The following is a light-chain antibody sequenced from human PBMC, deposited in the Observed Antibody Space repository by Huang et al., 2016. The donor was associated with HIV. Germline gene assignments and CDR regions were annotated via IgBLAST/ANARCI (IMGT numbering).Light chain of an antibody. CDR1: QSVTRNY. V-gene: IGKV3-20*01. CDR3: QQFGSSPPYS. CDR2: GAS. J-gene: IGKJ2*03. Sequence: EIVLTQSPDPLSLSPGERATVSCRASQSVTRNYLAWYQQRPGQAPKLLIYGASTRATGVPDRFSGSVSGTDFTLTISRLAPEDFAVYYCQQFGSSPPYSFGQGTKLEIK.